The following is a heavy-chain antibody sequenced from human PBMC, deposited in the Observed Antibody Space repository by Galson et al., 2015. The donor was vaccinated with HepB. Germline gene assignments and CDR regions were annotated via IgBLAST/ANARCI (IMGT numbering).Heavy chain of an antibody. V-gene: IGHV3-NL1*01. CDR3: ASQRYCTNGVCYDGEAFDI. CDR2: IYSGGST. Sequence: SLRLSCAASGFTFSSYGMHWVRQAPGKGLEWVSVIYSGGSTYYADSVKGRFTISRDNSKNTLYLQMNSLRAEDTAVYYCASQRYCTNGVCYDGEAFDIWGQGTMVTVST. J-gene: IGHJ3*02. D-gene: IGHD2-8*01. CDR1: GFTFSSYG.